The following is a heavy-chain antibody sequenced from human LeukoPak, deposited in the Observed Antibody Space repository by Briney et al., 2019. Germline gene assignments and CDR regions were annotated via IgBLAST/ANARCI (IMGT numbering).Heavy chain of an antibody. V-gene: IGHV3-23*01. CDR1: GFTFSAYA. Sequence: AGSLRLSCVASGFTFSAYAMSWVRQGPGKGLEWVASISGSGGLQWVSSIGESDGATPDAGSVKGRLTISRDNSKNTVYLQMNRLRAEDTAVYYCAKMKSSDGSRFDYWGQGALVTVSS. J-gene: IGHJ4*02. CDR2: ISGSGGLQWVSSIGESDGAT. CDR3: AKMKSSDGSRFDY. D-gene: IGHD2-15*01.